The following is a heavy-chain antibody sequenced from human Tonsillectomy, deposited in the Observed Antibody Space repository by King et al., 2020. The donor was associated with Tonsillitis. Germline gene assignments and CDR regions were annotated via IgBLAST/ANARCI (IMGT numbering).Heavy chain of an antibody. CDR1: GYTFTDYY. V-gene: IGHV1-2*02. Sequence: QLVQSGAEVKKPGASVKVSCKASGYTFTDYYMHWVRQAPGQGLEWMGWINPNSGDTDYAQKFQGRVTMTRDTSISTAYMDLSRLRSDDTAVYYCARGLGYYGSGSYYTEYYFDYWGQGTLVTVSS. J-gene: IGHJ4*02. CDR2: INPNSGDT. CDR3: ARGLGYYGSGSYYTEYYFDY. D-gene: IGHD3-10*01.